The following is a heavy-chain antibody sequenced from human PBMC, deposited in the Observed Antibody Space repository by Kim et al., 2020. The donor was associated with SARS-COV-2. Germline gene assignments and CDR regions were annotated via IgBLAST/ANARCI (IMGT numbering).Heavy chain of an antibody. D-gene: IGHD3-10*01. J-gene: IGHJ6*02. V-gene: IGHV3-53*04. CDR1: GFTVSSNY. CDR2: IYSGGST. Sequence: GGSLRLSCAASGFTVSSNYMSWVRQAPGKGLEWVSVIYSGGSTYYADSVKGRFTISRHNSKNTLYLQMNSLRAEDTAVYYCARETTYGVYYYGSGSFGGPGLMDVWGQGTTVTVSS. CDR3: ARETTYGVYYYGSGSFGGPGLMDV.